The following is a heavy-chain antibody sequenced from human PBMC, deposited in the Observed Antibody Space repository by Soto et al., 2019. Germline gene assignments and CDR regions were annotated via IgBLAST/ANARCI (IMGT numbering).Heavy chain of an antibody. CDR2: ISYDGSDK. J-gene: IGHJ6*02. CDR1: GFTFSSYA. D-gene: IGHD3-22*01. V-gene: IGHV3-30-3*01. Sequence: GGSQRLSCAASGFTFSSYAMHWVRQAPGKGLEWVALISYDGSDKDYADSVKGRFTISRDNSRNTLFLQMNSLRAEDTAVYYCARVVDYCDPYYYYGMDVWGQGTTVTVSS. CDR3: ARVVDYCDPYYYYGMDV.